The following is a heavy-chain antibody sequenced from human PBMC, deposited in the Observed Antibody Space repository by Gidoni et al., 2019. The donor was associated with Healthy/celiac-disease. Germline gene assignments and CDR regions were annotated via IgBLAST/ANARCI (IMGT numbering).Heavy chain of an antibody. CDR1: AFTFDDYA. CDR2: ISGDGGST. V-gene: IGHV3-43*02. D-gene: IGHD2-15*01. Sequence: EVQLVESGGGVVQPGGSLRLSCAASAFTFDDYAMHWIRQAPGKGLEWVSLISGDGGSTYYADSVKGRFTISRDNSKNSLYLQMNSLRTEDTALYYCAKDLYCSGGSCYPTEVGGYYYGMDVWGQGTTVTVSS. CDR3: AKDLYCSGGSCYPTEVGGYYYGMDV. J-gene: IGHJ6*02.